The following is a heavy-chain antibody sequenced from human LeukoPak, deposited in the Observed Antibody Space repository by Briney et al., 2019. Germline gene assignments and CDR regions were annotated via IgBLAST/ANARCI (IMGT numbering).Heavy chain of an antibody. CDR3: AREGGVVGALYYFDY. CDR2: ISSNGGST. CDR1: GFTFSSYA. D-gene: IGHD1-26*01. Sequence: GGSLRLSCAASGFTFSSYAMHWVRQAPGKGLEYVSAISSNGGSTYYANSVKGRFTISRDNSKNTLYLQMGSLRAEDMAVYYCAREGGVVGALYYFDYGGQEPWSPSPQ. V-gene: IGHV3-64*01. J-gene: IGHJ4*01.